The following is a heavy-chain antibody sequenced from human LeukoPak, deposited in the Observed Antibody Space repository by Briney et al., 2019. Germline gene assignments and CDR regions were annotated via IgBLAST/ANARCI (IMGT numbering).Heavy chain of an antibody. CDR1: GGTFTSYG. J-gene: IGHJ6*02. Sequence: VASVKVSCKASGGTFTSYGISWVRQAPGQGLEWMGWISAYNGNTNYAQKLQGRVTMTTDTSTSTAYMELRSLRSDDTAVYYCARYRSNPKVVAAIMGLDYGMDVWGQGTTVTVSS. CDR3: ARYRSNPKVVAAIMGLDYGMDV. V-gene: IGHV1-18*01. CDR2: ISAYNGNT. D-gene: IGHD2-15*01.